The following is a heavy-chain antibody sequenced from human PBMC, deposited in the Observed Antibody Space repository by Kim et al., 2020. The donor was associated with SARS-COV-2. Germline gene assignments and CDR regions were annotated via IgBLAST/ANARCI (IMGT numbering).Heavy chain of an antibody. V-gene: IGHV3-30*18. J-gene: IGHJ4*02. Sequence: GGSLRLSCAASGFIFNRYGMNWVRRAPGKGLEWVAVISYDGSMKYYVDSVKGRFTISRDNSKNTLYLQMNSLRGEDTAVYYCAKEFTGHSGRFDYWGQGIQVTVSS. CDR1: GFIFNRYG. D-gene: IGHD1-26*01. CDR3: AKEFTGHSGRFDY. CDR2: ISYDGSMK.